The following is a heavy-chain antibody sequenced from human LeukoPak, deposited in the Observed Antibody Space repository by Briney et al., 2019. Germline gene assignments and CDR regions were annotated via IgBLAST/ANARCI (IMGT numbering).Heavy chain of an antibody. CDR2: ISYDGSNK. Sequence: PGGSLRFSCAASGFTFSTYGMHWVRQAPGKGLEWVAVISYDGSNKYYADSVKGRFTISRDNSKNTLYLQMTSLRAEDTAMYYCAKEGYSGYDSNYYYGMDVWGQGTTVTVSS. V-gene: IGHV3-30*18. CDR1: GFTFSTYG. J-gene: IGHJ6*02. D-gene: IGHD5-12*01. CDR3: AKEGYSGYDSNYYYGMDV.